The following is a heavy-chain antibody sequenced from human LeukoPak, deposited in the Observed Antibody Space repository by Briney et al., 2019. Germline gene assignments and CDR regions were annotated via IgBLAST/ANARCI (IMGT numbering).Heavy chain of an antibody. CDR1: GGSISSYY. J-gene: IGHJ4*02. CDR3: ARLQYSSGWPHFDY. V-gene: IGHV4-59*01. CDR2: IYYSGST. Sequence: SETLSLTCTVSGGSISSYYWSWIRQPPGKGLEGIGYIYYSGSTNYNPSLKSRVTISVDTSKNQFSLKLSSVTAADTAVYYCARLQYSSGWPHFDYWGQGNLVTVSS. D-gene: IGHD6-19*01.